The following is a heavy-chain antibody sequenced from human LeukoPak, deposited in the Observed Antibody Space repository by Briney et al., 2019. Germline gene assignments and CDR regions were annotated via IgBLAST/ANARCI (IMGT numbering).Heavy chain of an antibody. V-gene: IGHV1-2*02. Sequence: GASVKVSCKASGYTFTGYYMHWVRQAPGQGLEWMGCINPHSGGTNYAQNFQGRVTVTRDTSSSTVYMELSSLRSEDTAVYYCARGPSITMVRGGQWYYYMDVWGKGTTVTISS. CDR3: ARGPSITMVRGGQWYYYMDV. J-gene: IGHJ6*03. CDR2: INPHSGGT. D-gene: IGHD3-10*01. CDR1: GYTFTGYY.